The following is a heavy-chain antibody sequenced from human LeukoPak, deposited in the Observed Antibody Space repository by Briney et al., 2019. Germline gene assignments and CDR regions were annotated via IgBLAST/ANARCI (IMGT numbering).Heavy chain of an antibody. CDR3: AKTWAIFGVESPERLAY. J-gene: IGHJ4*02. D-gene: IGHD3-3*01. CDR1: GFILSSYA. V-gene: IGHV3-23*01. CDR2: ISSPGGNT. Sequence: SGGSLRLSCTSSGFILSSYAMSWVRQAPGKGLEWVSSISSPGGNTYYADSVKGRFTISRDNSKNTLYLQMNSLRAEDTAVYYCAKTWAIFGVESPERLAYWGQGTLVTVSS.